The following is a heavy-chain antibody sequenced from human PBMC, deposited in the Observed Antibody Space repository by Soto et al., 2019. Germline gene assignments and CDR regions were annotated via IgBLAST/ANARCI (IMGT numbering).Heavy chain of an antibody. Sequence: PSETLSLTCTVSGGSISSYYWSWIRQPPGKGLEWIGEINHSGSTNYNPSLKSRVTISVDTSKNQFSLKLSSVTAADTAVYYCARVVYYYYYYGMDVWGQGTTVTVSS. CDR1: GGSISSYY. CDR2: INHSGST. V-gene: IGHV4-34*01. J-gene: IGHJ6*02. CDR3: ARVVYYYYYYGMDV.